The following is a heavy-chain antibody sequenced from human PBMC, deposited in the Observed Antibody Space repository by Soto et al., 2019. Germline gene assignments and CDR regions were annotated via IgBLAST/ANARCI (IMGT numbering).Heavy chain of an antibody. D-gene: IGHD6-13*01. Sequence: ASVKVSCKASGYTFTSYYMHWVRQAPGQGLEWMGIINPNGGSTSYAQKFQGRVTMTRDTSTSTVYMELTSLTSEDTAVYYCARNLAAGDYWGQGTLVTVSS. CDR3: ARNLAAGDY. J-gene: IGHJ4*02. CDR2: INPNGGST. V-gene: IGHV1-46*01. CDR1: GYTFTSYY.